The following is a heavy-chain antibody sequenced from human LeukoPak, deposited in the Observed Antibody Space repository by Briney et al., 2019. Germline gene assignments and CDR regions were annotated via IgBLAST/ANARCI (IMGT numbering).Heavy chain of an antibody. Sequence: SQTLSLTRTVSGRSISRGCYYWSWIRQPPGKGLEWIGYIYYSGSTYYNPSLRSRVTISVDMSKNQFSLKLNSVTAADTAVYYCARFYGGNSGMLPRAKFDIWGQGTMVTVSS. CDR1: GRSISRGCYY. CDR2: IYYSGST. CDR3: ARFYGGNSGMLPRAKFDI. J-gene: IGHJ3*02. D-gene: IGHD4-23*01. V-gene: IGHV4-31*03.